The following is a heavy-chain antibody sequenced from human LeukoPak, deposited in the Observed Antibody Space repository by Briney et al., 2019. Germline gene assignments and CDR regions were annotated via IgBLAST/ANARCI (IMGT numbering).Heavy chain of an antibody. D-gene: IGHD6-13*01. CDR1: GYTFTSYY. J-gene: IGHJ3*02. CDR3: AREQQQLTHDAFDI. Sequence: ASVKVSCTASGYTFTSYYMYWVRQAPGQGLEWMGIINPSGGSTSYAQKFQGRVTMTRDMSTSTVYMGLSSLRSEDTAVYYCAREQQQLTHDAFDIWGQGTMVTVSS. CDR2: INPSGGST. V-gene: IGHV1-46*01.